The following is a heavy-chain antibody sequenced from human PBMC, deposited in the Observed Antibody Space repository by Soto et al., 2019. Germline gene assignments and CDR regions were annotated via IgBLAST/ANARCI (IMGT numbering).Heavy chain of an antibody. CDR1: NGSISSRYY. D-gene: IGHD6-19*01. CDR2: IYYVGST. J-gene: IGHJ2*01. Sequence: LQLRESGPGLVKPSETLSLTCTVSNGSISSRYYWGWLRQTPGKGLEWIASIYYVGSTYYSPSLESRVTISVDTSNNQFSLRLNSVTAADTAVYYCARTAVATHWYFDLWGRGTLVT. V-gene: IGHV4-39*01. CDR3: ARTAVATHWYFDL.